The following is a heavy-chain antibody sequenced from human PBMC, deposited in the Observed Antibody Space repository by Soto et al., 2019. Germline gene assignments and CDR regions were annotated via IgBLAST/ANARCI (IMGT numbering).Heavy chain of an antibody. CDR3: ARHGQGLDY. CDR1: CGSVTSYY. V-gene: IGHV4-59*02. Sequence: PSETLSLTCTVSCGSVTSYYWSWLRQPPGRGLEWIAYISYSGSTHYNPSLKSRLTISLDTSKNQFSLNLTSVTAADTAVYYCARHGQGLDYWGQGTLVTVSS. CDR2: ISYSGST. J-gene: IGHJ4*02.